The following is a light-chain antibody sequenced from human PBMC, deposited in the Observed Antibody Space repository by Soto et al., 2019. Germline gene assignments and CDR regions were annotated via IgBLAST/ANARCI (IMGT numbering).Light chain of an antibody. CDR3: QVWDSGTDHWV. CDR2: DDS. CDR1: NLGRKG. J-gene: IGLJ3*02. V-gene: IGLV3-21*02. Sequence: SYELTQPPSVSEAPGQTATITCGGSNLGRKGVLWYQQKPGQAPVLVVYDDSDRPSGIPERFSGSKSGTMATLTISRVEAGDEGDYFCQVWDSGTDHWVFGGGTKVTVL.